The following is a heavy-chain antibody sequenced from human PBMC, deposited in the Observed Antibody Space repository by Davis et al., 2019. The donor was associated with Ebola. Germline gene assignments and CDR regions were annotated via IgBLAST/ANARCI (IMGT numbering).Heavy chain of an antibody. CDR3: ARQWMAFEH. V-gene: IGHV3-7*03. Sequence: GESLKISCAASGFNMNNYWMSWVRQAPGKGLEWVASIEQDGSEINYVDSVKGRFTISRDNAKNLLFLEINNLRAEDTAVYYCARQWMAFEHWGQGSLVTVSS. D-gene: IGHD6-19*01. CDR2: IEQDGSEI. CDR1: GFNMNNYW. J-gene: IGHJ1*01.